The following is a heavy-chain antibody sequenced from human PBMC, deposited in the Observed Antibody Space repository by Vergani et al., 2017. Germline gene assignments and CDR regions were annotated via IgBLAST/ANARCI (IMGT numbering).Heavy chain of an antibody. V-gene: IGHV3-7*03. CDR2: MKQDGSEK. CDR3: ARERWDCSGGSCYSDYYYYYGMDV. CDR1: GFTFSSYW. D-gene: IGHD2-15*01. Sequence: EVQLVESGGGLVQPGGSLRLSCAASGFTFSSYWMSWVRQAPGKGLDWVANMKQDGSEKDYVDSVKGRFTISRDNAKNSLYLQMNSLRAEDTAVYYCARERWDCSGGSCYSDYYYYYGMDVWGQGTTVTVSS. J-gene: IGHJ6*02.